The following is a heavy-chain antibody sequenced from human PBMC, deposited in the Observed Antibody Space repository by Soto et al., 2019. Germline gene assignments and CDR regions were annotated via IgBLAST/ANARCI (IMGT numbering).Heavy chain of an antibody. D-gene: IGHD3-22*01. CDR2: ISGSGGST. CDR1: GFTFSSYA. V-gene: IGHV3-23*01. CDR3: AKDRGDSSGYLYYFDY. Sequence: GGSLRLSCAASGFTFSSYAMSWVRQAPGKGLEWVSAISGSGGSTYYADSVKGRFTISRDNSKNTLYLQMNSLRAEDTAVYYCAKDRGDSSGYLYYFDYWGQGTLVTVSS. J-gene: IGHJ4*02.